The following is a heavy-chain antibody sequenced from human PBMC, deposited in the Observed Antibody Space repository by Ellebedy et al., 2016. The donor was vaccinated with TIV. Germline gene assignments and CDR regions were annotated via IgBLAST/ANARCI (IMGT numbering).Heavy chain of an antibody. CDR1: GFTFRSYW. Sequence: PGGSLRFSCVAPGFTFRSYWMSWVRQAPGKGLEWVANIRQDGIEKNYVGSVKGQFAISRDNAKNSLYLQMNSLRAEDTAVYYCTTEYSSSSHWGYWGQGTLVTVSS. CDR2: IRQDGIEK. V-gene: IGHV3-7*03. CDR3: TTEYSSSSHWGY. J-gene: IGHJ4*02. D-gene: IGHD6-6*01.